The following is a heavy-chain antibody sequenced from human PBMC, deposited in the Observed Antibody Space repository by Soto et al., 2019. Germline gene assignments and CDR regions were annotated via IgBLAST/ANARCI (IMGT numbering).Heavy chain of an antibody. J-gene: IGHJ4*02. D-gene: IGHD6-19*01. CDR1: GDLISKYY. V-gene: IGHV4-59*01. Sequence: QVQLQESGPGLVKPAETLSLTCIVSGDLISKYYWSWFRQPPGKGLEWIGYIDNSGTTKYNPSLTSRVTISKGTSKNQFSLTLTSVTAADTAVYYCTRGVGWLVDYWGQGALVTVSS. CDR3: TRGVGWLVDY. CDR2: IDNSGTT.